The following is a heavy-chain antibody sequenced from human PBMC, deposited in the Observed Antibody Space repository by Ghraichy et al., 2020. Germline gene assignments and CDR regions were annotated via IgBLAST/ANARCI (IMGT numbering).Heavy chain of an antibody. D-gene: IGHD3-3*01. CDR1: GGSVSSGSYY. V-gene: IGHV4-61*01. CDR3: ARVITHWSGYYSYYFDY. J-gene: IGHJ4*02. Sequence: SETLSLTCTVSGGSVSSGSYYWSWIRQPPGKGLEWIGYIYYSGSTNYNPSLKSRVTISVDTSKNQFSLKLSSVTAADTAVYYCARVITHWSGYYSYYFDYWGQGTLVTVSS. CDR2: IYYSGST.